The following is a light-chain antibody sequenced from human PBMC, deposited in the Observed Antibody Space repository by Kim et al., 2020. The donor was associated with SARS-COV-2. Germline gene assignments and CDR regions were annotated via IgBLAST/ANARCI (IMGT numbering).Light chain of an antibody. CDR2: SAS. Sequence: ASIGDSLTITFRASQCIRSCLSCYQRKPGKAPNLLIYSASTLQSGVPSSFSGSGSGTDFTLTISSLQPEDFATYSCQQGNTFPLTFGGGTKVDIK. CDR3: QQGNTFPLT. J-gene: IGKJ4*01. V-gene: IGKV1-12*01. CDR1: QCIRSC.